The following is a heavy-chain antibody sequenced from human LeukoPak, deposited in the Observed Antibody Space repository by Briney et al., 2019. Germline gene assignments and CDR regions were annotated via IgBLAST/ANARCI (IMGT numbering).Heavy chain of an antibody. CDR3: AKLHGYGDYYFDY. CDR1: GFTFSSYA. Sequence: GGSLRLSCAASGFTFSSYAMSWVRQAPGKGLEWVSAISGSGGSTYYADSVKGRFTISRDNFKNTLYLQMNSLRAEDTAVYYCAKLHGYGDYYFDYWGQGTLVTVSS. V-gene: IGHV3-23*01. J-gene: IGHJ4*02. CDR2: ISGSGGST. D-gene: IGHD4-17*01.